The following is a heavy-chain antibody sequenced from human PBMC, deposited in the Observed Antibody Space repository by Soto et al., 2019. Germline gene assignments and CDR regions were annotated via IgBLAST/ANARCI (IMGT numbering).Heavy chain of an antibody. CDR1: GFTFSSYA. CDR3: ARDSYCSGGKCYRYYYGMDV. J-gene: IGHJ6*01. D-gene: IGHD2-15*01. CDR2: LSYDGNNK. Sequence: QVQLVEAGGGVVQPGRSLRLSCAASGFTFSSYAIHWVRQAPGKGLEWVAVLSYDGNNKYYADSVKGRFTISRDNSKNTLFLQMNSLRAEDTAVYYCARDSYCSGGKCYRYYYGMDVWGQGTRVTVSS. V-gene: IGHV3-30-3*01.